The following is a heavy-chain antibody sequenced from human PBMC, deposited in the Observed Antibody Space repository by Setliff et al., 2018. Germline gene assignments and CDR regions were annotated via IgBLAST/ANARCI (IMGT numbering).Heavy chain of an antibody. D-gene: IGHD3-3*01. CDR2: ISSGGSSI. Sequence: PGGSLRLSCAASGLTFSSDAMTWVRQTPGKGLEWVSVISSGGSSIYYADSVTGRFTISRDNSKNTLYLQMNGLRTEDTAIYFCAGQGPIFGSGLIPGFDQWGQGTMVTVSS. CDR3: AGQGPIFGSGLIPGFDQ. V-gene: IGHV3-23*03. CDR1: GLTFSSDA. J-gene: IGHJ4*02.